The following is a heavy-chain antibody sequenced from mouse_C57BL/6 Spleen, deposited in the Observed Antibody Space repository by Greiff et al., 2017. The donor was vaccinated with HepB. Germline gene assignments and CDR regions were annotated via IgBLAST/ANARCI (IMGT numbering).Heavy chain of an antibody. CDR2: IDPSDSET. J-gene: IGHJ3*01. CDR3: AREGDWDVPVAY. Sequence: QVQLQQPGAELVRPGSSVKLSCKASGYTFTSYWMHWVKQRPIKGLEWIGNIDPSDSETHYNQKFKDKDKLTVDKSYSTAYMQLSSLTSEDSAVYSCAREGDWDVPVAYWGQGTLVTVSA. V-gene: IGHV1-52*01. CDR1: GYTFTSYW. D-gene: IGHD4-1*01.